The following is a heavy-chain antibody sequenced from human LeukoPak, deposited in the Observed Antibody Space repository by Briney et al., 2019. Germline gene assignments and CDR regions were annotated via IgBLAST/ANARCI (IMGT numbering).Heavy chain of an antibody. CDR2: IHYSGST. CDR3: ARPPGYYTSGTSYNQYYFGY. J-gene: IGHJ4*02. D-gene: IGHD3-10*01. CDR1: GGSISSTNYF. Sequence: PSETLSLTCTVSGGSISSTNYFWGWIRQPPGKGLEWGVSIHYSGSTYYDPSLKSRVTISVDTSKNQFSLKLSSVTAADTAVYYCARPPGYYTSGTSYNQYYFGYWGQGTLVTVSS. V-gene: IGHV4-39*01.